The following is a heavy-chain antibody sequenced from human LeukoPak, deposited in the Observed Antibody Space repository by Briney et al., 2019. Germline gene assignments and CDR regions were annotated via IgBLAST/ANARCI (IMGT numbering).Heavy chain of an antibody. Sequence: GGSLRLSCAASGFTFSSYAMSWVRQAPGKGLEWVSAISGSGGSTYYADSVKGRFTISRDNSKNTLYLQMNSLRAEDTAVYYCARADQLAAAGNWYFDLWGRGTLVTVSS. CDR2: ISGSGGST. CDR1: GFTFSSYA. V-gene: IGHV3-23*01. J-gene: IGHJ2*01. D-gene: IGHD6-13*01. CDR3: ARADQLAAAGNWYFDL.